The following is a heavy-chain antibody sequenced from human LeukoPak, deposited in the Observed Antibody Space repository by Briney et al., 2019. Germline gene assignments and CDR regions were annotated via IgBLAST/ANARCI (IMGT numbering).Heavy chain of an antibody. CDR2: INHSGST. CDR1: GGSFIGYY. V-gene: IGHV4-34*01. J-gene: IGHJ6*02. D-gene: IGHD2-15*01. CDR3: ARGIVVGVAARPKTYGMDV. Sequence: SGTLSLTCAVYGGSFIGYYWSWIRQPPGKGLEWIGEINHSGSTNYSPSFKSRVTISVDTSKKQFSLKLSSVTAADTAVYYCARGIVVGVAARPKTYGMDVWGQGTTVTVSS.